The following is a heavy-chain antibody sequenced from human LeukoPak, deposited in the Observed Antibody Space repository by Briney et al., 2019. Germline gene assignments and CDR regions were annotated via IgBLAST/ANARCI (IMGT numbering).Heavy chain of an antibody. V-gene: IGHV3-7*03. CDR1: GFTFSNYW. J-gene: IGHJ6*02. Sequence: GRSLRLSCAASGFTFSNYWMTWVRQAPGKGLEWVANINRDGSERYYVDSVKGRFTISRDDAKSSLYLQMNSLRAEDTAVYYCARRNAMDVWGQGTTVIV. CDR3: ARRNAMDV. CDR2: INRDGSER.